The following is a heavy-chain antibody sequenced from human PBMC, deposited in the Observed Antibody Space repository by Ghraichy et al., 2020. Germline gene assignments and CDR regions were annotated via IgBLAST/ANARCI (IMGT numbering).Heavy chain of an antibody. CDR3: ARDLATFSVVPATLRSYYYYYGMDV. Sequence: GGSLRLSCAASGFTFSDYYMSWIRQAPGKGLEWVSYISSSGSTIYYADSVKGRFTISRDNAKNSLYLQMNSLRAEDTAVYYCARDLATFSVVPATLRSYYYYYGMDVWGQGTTVTVSS. V-gene: IGHV3-11*01. CDR2: ISSSGSTI. J-gene: IGHJ6*02. D-gene: IGHD2-2*01. CDR1: GFTFSDYY.